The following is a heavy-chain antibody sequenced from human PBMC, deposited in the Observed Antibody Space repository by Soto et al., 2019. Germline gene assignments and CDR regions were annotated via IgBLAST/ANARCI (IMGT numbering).Heavy chain of an antibody. CDR3: GCRVEDISYDYYGMDV. J-gene: IGHJ6*02. CDR1: GGSVRSNNW. D-gene: IGHD2-15*01. Sequence: SETLSLTCAVSGGSVRSNNWWFWVRQPPGKGLEWIGEIHHRESTNFNPSLKSRVTISVDRSKNEFSLKVKSVTAADTAVYYCGCRVEDISYDYYGMDVWGQGTTVTVSS. V-gene: IGHV4-4*02. CDR2: IHHREST.